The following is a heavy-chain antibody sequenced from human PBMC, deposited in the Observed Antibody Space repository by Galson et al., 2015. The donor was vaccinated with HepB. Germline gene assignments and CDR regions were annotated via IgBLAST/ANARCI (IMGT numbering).Heavy chain of an antibody. J-gene: IGHJ4*02. CDR3: ARDLRMAVSGTRFGY. CDR2: INTNTGNP. Sequence: SVKVSCKASGYIFTTYSMNWVRQAPGQGLEWMGWINTNTGNPTYAQGFTRRFVFSLGTSVSTAYLQIGSLKAEDTAVYYCARDLRMAVSGTRFGYWGQGTLVTVSS. V-gene: IGHV7-4-1*01. CDR1: GYIFTTYS. D-gene: IGHD6-19*01.